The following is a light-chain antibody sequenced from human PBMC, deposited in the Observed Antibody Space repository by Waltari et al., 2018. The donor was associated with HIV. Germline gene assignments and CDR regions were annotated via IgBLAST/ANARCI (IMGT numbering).Light chain of an antibody. J-gene: IGLJ1*01. Sequence: SYELTQPPSVSVSPGQTASITCSGDKLGNKYVCWYQQKAGQSPVLVIYQDSKRPSGIPERFSGSNSENTATLTISGTQAMDEADYYCQAWDSSTVVFGTGTKVTVL. CDR3: QAWDSSTVV. CDR2: QDS. V-gene: IGLV3-1*01. CDR1: KLGNKY.